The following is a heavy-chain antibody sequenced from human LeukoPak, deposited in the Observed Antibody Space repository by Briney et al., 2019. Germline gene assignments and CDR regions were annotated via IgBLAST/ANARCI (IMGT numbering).Heavy chain of an antibody. J-gene: IGHJ3*02. CDR3: AREVDGGYCSGGSCYAFDI. CDR2: ISGSGGST. CDR1: GFTFSSYA. Sequence: PGGSLRLSCAASGFTFSSYAMSWVRQAPGKGLEWVSAISGSGGSTYYADSVKGRFTISRDNSKNTLYLQMNSLRAEDTAVYYCAREVDGGYCSGGSCYAFDIWGQGTMVTVSS. D-gene: IGHD2-15*01. V-gene: IGHV3-23*01.